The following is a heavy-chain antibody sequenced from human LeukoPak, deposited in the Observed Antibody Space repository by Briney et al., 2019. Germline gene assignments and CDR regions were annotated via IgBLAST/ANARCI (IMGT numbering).Heavy chain of an antibody. D-gene: IGHD5-12*01. V-gene: IGHV3-48*03. Sequence: GGSLRLPCAASGFTFSSYEMNWVRQAPGKGLEWVSYISRSGRTIYDADSVKGRFTISRDNAKNSLYLQMNSLRAEDTAVYYCARVYSGSWYFDLWGRGTVVTVSS. CDR2: ISRSGRTI. CDR1: GFTFSSYE. CDR3: ARVYSGSWYFDL. J-gene: IGHJ2*01.